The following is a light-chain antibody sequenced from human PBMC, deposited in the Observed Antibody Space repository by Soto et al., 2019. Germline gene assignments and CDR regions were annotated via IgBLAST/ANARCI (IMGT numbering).Light chain of an antibody. J-gene: IGLJ2*01. Sequence: QSALTQPASVSGSPGQSITISCTGTSSDVGGYNYVSWYQHHPGKAPKLMIYEVSNRPSGVSNRFSGSKSGHTASLTISGLQAEDEADYYCSSYTTSRTLVFGGGTKLTVL. V-gene: IGLV2-14*01. CDR3: SSYTTSRTLV. CDR1: SSDVGGYNY. CDR2: EVS.